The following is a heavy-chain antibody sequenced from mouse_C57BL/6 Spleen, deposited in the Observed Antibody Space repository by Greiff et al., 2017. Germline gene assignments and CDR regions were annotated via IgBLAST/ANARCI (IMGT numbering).Heavy chain of an antibody. CDR3: ARTGTGGYYFDY. V-gene: IGHV1-55*01. CDR1: GYTFPSYW. D-gene: IGHD4-1*01. Sequence: QVQLQQPGAELVKPGASVTMSCKASGYTFPSYWITWVKQRPGQGLEWIGDIYPGSGSTNYNQKFKGKATLTVDTSSSTAYMQLSSLTSEDSAVYYCARTGTGGYYFDYWGQGTTLTVAS. CDR2: IYPGSGST. J-gene: IGHJ2*01.